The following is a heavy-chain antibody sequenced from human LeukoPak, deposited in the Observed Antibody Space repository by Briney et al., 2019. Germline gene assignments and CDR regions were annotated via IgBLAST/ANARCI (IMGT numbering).Heavy chain of an antibody. CDR1: GYTFTSYG. V-gene: IGHV1-18*01. Sequence: ASVKVSCTASGYTFTSYGISWVRQAPGQGLEWMGWISAYNGNTNYAQKLQGRVTMTTDTSTSTAYMELRSLRSDDTAVYYCARDLGRELAAFYYYGMDVWGQGTTVTVSS. CDR2: ISAYNGNT. D-gene: IGHD6-6*01. J-gene: IGHJ6*02. CDR3: ARDLGRELAAFYYYGMDV.